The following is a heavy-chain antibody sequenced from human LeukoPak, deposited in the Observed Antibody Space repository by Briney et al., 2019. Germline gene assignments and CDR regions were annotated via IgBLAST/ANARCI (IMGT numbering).Heavy chain of an antibody. V-gene: IGHV3-64*01. CDR1: GFTFSSYA. J-gene: IGHJ4*02. CDR2: ISSNGGST. D-gene: IGHD3-9*01. Sequence: QPGGSLRLSCAASGFTFSSYAMHWVRQAPGKGLEYVSAISSNGGSTYYANSVKGRFTISRDNSKNTLYLQMGSLRAEDMAVYYCARGPNYDILTGPFDYWGQGTLVTVSS. CDR3: ARGPNYDILTGPFDY.